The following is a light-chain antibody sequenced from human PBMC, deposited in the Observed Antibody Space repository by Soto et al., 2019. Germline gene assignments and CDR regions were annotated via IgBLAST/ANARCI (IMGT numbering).Light chain of an antibody. CDR3: QQYDRSPLIT. J-gene: IGKJ4*01. V-gene: IGKV3-20*01. Sequence: ETVLTQSPGTLSLSPGERATLSCRASQTVSSNYLAWYQQRPGQAPRLLIYGASSRAADIPDRFSGSGSGTDFTLTISRLEPEDFAVYYCQQYDRSPLITFGGGTKVEIK. CDR2: GAS. CDR1: QTVSSNY.